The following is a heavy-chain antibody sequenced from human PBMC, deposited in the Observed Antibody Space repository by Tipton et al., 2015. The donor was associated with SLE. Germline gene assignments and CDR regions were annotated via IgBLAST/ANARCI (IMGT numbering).Heavy chain of an antibody. J-gene: IGHJ3*02. V-gene: IGHV3-48*03. Sequence: SLRLSCAASGFTFSSYEMNWVRQAPGKGLEWVSYISSSVSTIYYADSVKGRFTISRDNAKNSLYLQMNSLRAEDTAVYYCARGGYSYGFGPGGFDIWGQGTMVTVSS. D-gene: IGHD5-18*01. CDR2: ISSSVSTI. CDR1: GFTFSSYE. CDR3: ARGGYSYGFGPGGFDI.